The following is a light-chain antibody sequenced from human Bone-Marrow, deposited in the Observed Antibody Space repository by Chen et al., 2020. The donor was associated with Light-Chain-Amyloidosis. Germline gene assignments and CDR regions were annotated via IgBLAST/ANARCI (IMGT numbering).Light chain of an antibody. CDR2: EDD. Sequence: NFMLTQPHSVSESPGKTVIISCTRSRGSIATNYVQWYQQRPGSSPTTVIYEDDHRPSGVPDRFSGSIDRSSSAASLTISGLKAEDEADYYCQYYQGSSQGVFGGGTKLTVL. CDR3: QYYQGSSQGV. J-gene: IGLJ3*02. V-gene: IGLV6-57*01. CDR1: RGSIATNY.